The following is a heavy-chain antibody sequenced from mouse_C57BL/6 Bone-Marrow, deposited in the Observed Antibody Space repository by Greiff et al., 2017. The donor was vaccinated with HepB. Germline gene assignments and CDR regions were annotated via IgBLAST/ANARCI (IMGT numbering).Heavy chain of an antibody. CDR3: ARSIYYYGSSYFSYWYFDV. V-gene: IGHV1-52*01. CDR1: GYTFTSYW. D-gene: IGHD1-1*01. Sequence: VQLQQPGAELVRPGSSVKLSCKASGYTFTSYWMHWVKQRPIQGLEWIGNIDPSDSETHYNQKFKDKATLTVDKSSSTAYMQLSSLTSEDSAVYYCARSIYYYGSSYFSYWYFDVWGTGTTVTVSS. J-gene: IGHJ1*03. CDR2: IDPSDSET.